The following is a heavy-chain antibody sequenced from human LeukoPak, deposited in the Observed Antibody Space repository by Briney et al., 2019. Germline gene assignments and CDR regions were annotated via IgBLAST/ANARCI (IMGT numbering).Heavy chain of an antibody. Sequence: SETLSLTCAVYGGSFSGYYWSWIRQPPGKGLEWIGEINHSGSTNYNPSLKSRVTISVDTSKNQFSLKLSSVTAADTAVYYCARGRELRYFDWLLPGEASDYWGQGTLVTVSS. CDR1: GGSFSGYY. CDR3: ARGRELRYFDWLLPGEASDY. CDR2: INHSGST. V-gene: IGHV4-34*01. J-gene: IGHJ4*02. D-gene: IGHD3-9*01.